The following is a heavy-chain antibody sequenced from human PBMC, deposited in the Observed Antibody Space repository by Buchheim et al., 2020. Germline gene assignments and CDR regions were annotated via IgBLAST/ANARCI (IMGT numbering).Heavy chain of an antibody. J-gene: IGHJ6*02. V-gene: IGHV3-30-3*01. Sequence: QVQLVESGGGVVQPGRSLRLSCAASGFTFSSYAMHWVRQAPGKGLEWVAVISYDGSNKYYADSVKGRFTISRDNSKNTLYLQRNSLRAGETAVYYCAGEGGYDYYYGKDVWGQGTT. D-gene: IGHD2-15*01. CDR1: GFTFSSYA. CDR2: ISYDGSNK. CDR3: AGEGGYDYYYGKDV.